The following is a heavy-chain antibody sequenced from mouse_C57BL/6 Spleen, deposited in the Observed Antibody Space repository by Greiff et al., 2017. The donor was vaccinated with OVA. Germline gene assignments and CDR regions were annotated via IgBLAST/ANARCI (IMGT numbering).Heavy chain of an antibody. J-gene: IGHJ3*01. V-gene: IGHV1-55*01. D-gene: IGHD1-1*01. CDR2: IYPGSGST. CDR3: ARGGYYGSSPLFAY. Sequence: QVQLQQPGAELVKPGASVKMSCKASGYTFTSYWINWVKQRPGQGLEWIGDIYPGSGSTNYNEKFKSKATLTVDTSSSTAYMQLSSLTSEDSAVYYCARGGYYGSSPLFAYWGQGTLVTVSA. CDR1: GYTFTSYW.